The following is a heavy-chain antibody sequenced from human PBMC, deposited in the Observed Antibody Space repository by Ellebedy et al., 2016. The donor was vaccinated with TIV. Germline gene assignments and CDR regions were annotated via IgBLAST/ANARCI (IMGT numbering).Heavy chain of an antibody. CDR3: ARYSSRQNDYDSSGLDY. D-gene: IGHD3-22*01. V-gene: IGHV1-3*01. CDR2: INAENGDT. CDR1: GFTFITYA. J-gene: IGHJ4*02. Sequence: ASVKVSCKASGFTFITYAMHWVRQAPGQRLEWMGRINAENGDTKYSQMLQGRVTITRDTSASTAYMELSSRRSEDTAVYYCARYSSRQNDYDSSGLDYWGQGTLVNVSS.